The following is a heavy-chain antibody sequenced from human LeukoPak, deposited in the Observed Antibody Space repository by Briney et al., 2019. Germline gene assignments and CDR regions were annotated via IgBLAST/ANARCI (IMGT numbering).Heavy chain of an antibody. CDR2: ISGSGGST. D-gene: IGHD1/OR15-1a*01. CDR3: AKDRRIEQCYLDY. J-gene: IGHJ4*02. V-gene: IGHV3-23*01. Sequence: PGGSLRLSCAASGFTFSSYAMSWVRQAPGKGLEWVSAISGSGGSTYYADSVKGRFTISRDNSKNTLYLQMNSPGAEDAAVYYCAKDRRIEQCYLDYWGQGTLVTVSS. CDR1: GFTFSSYA.